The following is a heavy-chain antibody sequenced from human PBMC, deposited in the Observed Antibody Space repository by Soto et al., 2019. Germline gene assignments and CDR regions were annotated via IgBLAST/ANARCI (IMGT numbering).Heavy chain of an antibody. CDR1: GFTFDDYA. CDR2: ISWNSGSI. J-gene: IGHJ4*02. V-gene: IGHV3-9*01. CDR3: AKGTWYQLLPFSYFDS. D-gene: IGHD2-2*01. Sequence: EVQLVESGGGLVQPGRSLRLSCAASGFTFDDYAMHWVRQAPGKGLEWVSGISWNSGSIGYADWVKGRFTISRDNAKNSLYQQMNSLRAEDTALYYCAKGTWYQLLPFSYFDSWGQGTLVTVSS.